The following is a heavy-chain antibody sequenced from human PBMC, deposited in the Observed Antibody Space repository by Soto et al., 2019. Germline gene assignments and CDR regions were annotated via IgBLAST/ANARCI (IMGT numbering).Heavy chain of an antibody. CDR1: GFTFSSYW. CDR2: INSDGSST. Sequence: EVQLVESGGGLVQPGGSLRLSCAASGFTFSSYWMHWVRQAPGKGLEWVSRINSDGSSTSYADSVKGRFTISRDNAKNTLYLQMNSLRVEVTAVYYCARDSLTIFGVGLFDYWGQGTLVTVSS. V-gene: IGHV3-74*01. D-gene: IGHD3-3*01. J-gene: IGHJ4*02. CDR3: ARDSLTIFGVGLFDY.